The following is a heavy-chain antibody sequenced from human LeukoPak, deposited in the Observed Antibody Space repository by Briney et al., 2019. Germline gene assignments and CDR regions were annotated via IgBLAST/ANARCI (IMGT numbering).Heavy chain of an antibody. CDR2: ISGSGGST. Sequence: PGGSLRLSCAASGFTFSSFAMSWVRQAPGKGLGWVSGISGSGGSTYYADSVKGRFTISRDNSKNTLYLQMNSLRAEDTAVYYCAKEVDYGVAFDYWGQGTLVTVSS. CDR3: AKEVDYGVAFDY. V-gene: IGHV3-23*01. J-gene: IGHJ4*02. CDR1: GFTFSSFA. D-gene: IGHD4-17*01.